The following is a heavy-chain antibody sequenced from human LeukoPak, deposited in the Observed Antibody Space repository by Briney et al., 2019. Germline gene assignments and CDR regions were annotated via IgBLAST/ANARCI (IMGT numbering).Heavy chain of an antibody. CDR3: AAPGYSGYVASFDY. D-gene: IGHD5-12*01. CDR2: IKQDGSEK. Sequence: GGSLRLSCAASGFTFSSYWMSWVRQAPGKGLEWVANIKQDGSEKYYVDSVKGRFTISRDNAKNSLYLQMNSLRAEDTAVYYCAAPGYSGYVASFDYWGQGTLVTVSS. J-gene: IGHJ4*02. CDR1: GFTFSSYW. V-gene: IGHV3-7*01.